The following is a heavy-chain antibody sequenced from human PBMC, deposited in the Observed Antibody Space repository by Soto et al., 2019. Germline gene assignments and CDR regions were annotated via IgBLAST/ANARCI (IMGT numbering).Heavy chain of an antibody. CDR3: TRRVDTMVRGVPRPLDY. V-gene: IGHV3-73*01. CDR1: GFTFSGSA. CDR2: IRSKANSYAT. Sequence: GGSLRLSCAASGFTFSGSAMHWVRQASGKGLEWVGRIRSKANSYATAYAASVKGRFTISRDDSKNTAYLQMNSLKTEDTAVYYCTRRVDTMVRGVPRPLDYWGQGTLVTVSS. D-gene: IGHD3-10*01. J-gene: IGHJ4*02.